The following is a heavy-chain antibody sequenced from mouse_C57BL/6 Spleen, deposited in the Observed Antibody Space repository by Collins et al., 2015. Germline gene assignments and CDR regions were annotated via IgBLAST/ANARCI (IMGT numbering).Heavy chain of an antibody. Sequence: QIQLVQSGPELKKPGETVKISCKASGYTFTDYSMHWVKQAPGKGLKWMGWINTETGEPTYADDFKGRFAFSLETSASTAYLQINNLKNEDTATYFCARWAGRGFAYWGQGTLVTVSA. CDR2: INTETGEP. CDR3: ARWAGRGFAY. V-gene: IGHV9-2-1*01. CDR1: GYTFTDYS. J-gene: IGHJ3*01. D-gene: IGHD3-3*01.